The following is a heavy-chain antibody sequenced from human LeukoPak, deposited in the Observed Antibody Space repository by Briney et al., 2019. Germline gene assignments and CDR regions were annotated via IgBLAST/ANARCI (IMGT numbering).Heavy chain of an antibody. CDR3: ARGSSAWPRNAFDI. V-gene: IGHV3-48*04. J-gene: IGHJ3*02. CDR1: GFTFTTYS. D-gene: IGHD6-19*01. Sequence: GGSLRLSCAASGFTFTTYSMIWIRQAPGKGLEWVLYISSSGTATHYADSVRGRFTISRDNANSSLFLQMNSLRVEDTAVYFCARGSSAWPRNAFDIWGQGTMVTVSS. CDR2: ISSSGTAT.